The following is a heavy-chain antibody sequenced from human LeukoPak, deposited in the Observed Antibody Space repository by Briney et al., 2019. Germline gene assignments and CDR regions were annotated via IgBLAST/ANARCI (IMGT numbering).Heavy chain of an antibody. J-gene: IGHJ4*02. Sequence: GGSLRLSCEVSGLTLSNYAMSWVRRAPGKGLEWVSAISGNGGSIYYADSVKGRFTISRDNSTNTLYLQMNRLRAEDTALYYCAKGGITLVRGSFDYWGQGTLVTVSS. D-gene: IGHD3-10*01. CDR2: ISGNGGSI. CDR1: GLTLSNYA. V-gene: IGHV3-23*01. CDR3: AKGGITLVRGSFDY.